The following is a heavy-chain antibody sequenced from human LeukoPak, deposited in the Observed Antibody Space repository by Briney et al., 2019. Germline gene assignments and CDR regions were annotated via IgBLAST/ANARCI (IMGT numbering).Heavy chain of an antibody. J-gene: IGHJ5*02. V-gene: IGHV1-18*01. CDR1: GYTFTSYG. Sequence: GASVKVSCKASGYTFTSYGISWVRQAPGQGLEWMGWISAYNGNTNYAQKLQGRVTMTTDTSTSTDYMELRSLRSDDTAVYYCARVRCSSTSCYIWFDPWGQGTLVTVSS. CDR3: ARVRCSSTSCYIWFDP. D-gene: IGHD2-2*02. CDR2: ISAYNGNT.